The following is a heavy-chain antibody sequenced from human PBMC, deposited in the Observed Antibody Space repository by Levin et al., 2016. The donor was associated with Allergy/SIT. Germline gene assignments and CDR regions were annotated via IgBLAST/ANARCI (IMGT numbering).Heavy chain of an antibody. Sequence: SETLSLTCSVSGGSMNSYYWSWVRQPPGKRLEWIGYIYYSGSTNYNPSLKSRVTISRDRSNNRFSLKMTSVTAADTAVYYCARVSYDILTGYYIDYWGQGTLVTVSS. CDR1: GGSMNSYY. CDR3: ARVSYDILTGYYIDY. CDR2: IYYSGST. D-gene: IGHD3-9*01. V-gene: IGHV4-59*12. J-gene: IGHJ4*02.